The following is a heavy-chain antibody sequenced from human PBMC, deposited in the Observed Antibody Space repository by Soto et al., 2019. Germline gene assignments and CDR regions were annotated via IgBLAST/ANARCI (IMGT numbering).Heavy chain of an antibody. CDR1: GGSISSTIYY. D-gene: IGHD4-17*01. CDR2: IYYSGTT. CDR3: GRISSHGDYAY. J-gene: IGHJ4*02. V-gene: IGHV4-39*01. Sequence: SETLSLTCTVSGGSISSTIYYWAWIRQPPGKGLDWIGGIYYSGTTYYSGSLRSRLTMSVDTSKNQFSLSVNSVTAADTAVYYCGRISSHGDYAYWGQGTLVTVSS.